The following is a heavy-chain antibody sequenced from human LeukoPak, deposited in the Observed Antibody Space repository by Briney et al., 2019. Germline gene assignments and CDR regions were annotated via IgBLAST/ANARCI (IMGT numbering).Heavy chain of an antibody. Sequence: AAVKVSCKTSGYTFTSYYMYWVRQAPGQGLEWMGIINPSGGSTTYAQKFQGRVTMTRNTSISTAYMELSSLRSEDTAVYYCALSWVCSSTSCYPNMDVWGKGTTVTISS. V-gene: IGHV1-46*01. CDR3: ALSWVCSSTSCYPNMDV. D-gene: IGHD2-2*01. CDR1: GYTFTSYY. J-gene: IGHJ6*03. CDR2: INPSGGST.